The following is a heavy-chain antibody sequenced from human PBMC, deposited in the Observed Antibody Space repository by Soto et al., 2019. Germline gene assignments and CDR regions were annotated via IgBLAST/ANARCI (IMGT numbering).Heavy chain of an antibody. CDR2: ITYDGSNI. CDR3: AKESYSGPVDY. V-gene: IGHV3-30*18. Sequence: VQLVASGGGVVQPGRSLRLSCAASGFSFSNYVMHWVRQAPGKGVEWVAVITYDGSNIYYADSVKGRFTISRDNSKNTLYPQMTRLRPEDTAVYYCAKESYSGPVDYWGPGTLCTVAS. CDR1: GFSFSNYV. J-gene: IGHJ4*02. D-gene: IGHD2-15*01.